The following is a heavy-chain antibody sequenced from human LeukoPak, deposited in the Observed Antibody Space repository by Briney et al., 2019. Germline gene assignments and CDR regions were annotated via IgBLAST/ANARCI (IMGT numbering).Heavy chain of an antibody. CDR3: ARGKSISYNWKGWFDP. CDR1: GYTFTSYG. CDR2: MNPNSGNT. V-gene: IGHV1-8*02. D-gene: IGHD1-20*01. J-gene: IGHJ5*02. Sequence: ASVKVSCKASGYTFTSYGISWVRQAPGQGLEWMGWMNPNSGNTGYAQKFQGRVTMTRNTSISTAYMELSSLRSEDTAVYYCARGKSISYNWKGWFDPWGQGTLVTVSS.